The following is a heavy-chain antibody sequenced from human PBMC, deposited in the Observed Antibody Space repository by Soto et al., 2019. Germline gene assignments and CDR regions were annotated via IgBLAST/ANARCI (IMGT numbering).Heavy chain of an antibody. CDR2: ISGSGGST. Sequence: GGSLRLSCAASGFTFSSYAMSWVRQAPGKGLEWVSAISGSGGSTYYADSVKGRFTISRDNSKNTLYLQMNSLRAEDTAVYYGAKGAIFGVVSAHDYWGQGTLVTVSS. D-gene: IGHD3-3*01. CDR3: AKGAIFGVVSAHDY. J-gene: IGHJ4*02. V-gene: IGHV3-23*01. CDR1: GFTFSSYA.